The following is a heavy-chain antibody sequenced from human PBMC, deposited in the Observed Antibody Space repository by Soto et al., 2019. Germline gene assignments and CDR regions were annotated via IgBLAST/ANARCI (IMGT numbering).Heavy chain of an antibody. V-gene: IGHV2-5*02. D-gene: IGHD2-15*01. CDR3: AHVLGYCSGGSCYSGPSEY. CDR2: IYWDDDK. J-gene: IGHJ4*02. Sequence: QITLKESGPPLVRPKQTLTLTCTFSGFSLSTRGVSVAWIRQPPGEALEWLALIYWDDDKRYTSSLKSRLTISKDTSKNQVVLTLSNVDPVDTATYFCAHVLGYCSGGSCYSGPSEYWGQGILVTVSA. CDR1: GFSLSTRGVS.